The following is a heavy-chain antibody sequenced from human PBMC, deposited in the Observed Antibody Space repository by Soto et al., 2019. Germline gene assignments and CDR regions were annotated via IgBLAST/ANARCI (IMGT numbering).Heavy chain of an antibody. Sequence: QVQLQESGPGLVKPSETLSLTCSVSGGSVSSGSYSWSWMRQPPGKGLEWIGYVYPSGTTNYNPSLKSRVTISVDTSKSQFSLKLSSVTAADTAVYYCARGGGSYYSAYWGQGTLVTVSS. CDR3: ARGGGSYYSAY. CDR2: VYPSGTT. D-gene: IGHD1-26*01. CDR1: GGSVSSGSYS. V-gene: IGHV4-61*01. J-gene: IGHJ4*02.